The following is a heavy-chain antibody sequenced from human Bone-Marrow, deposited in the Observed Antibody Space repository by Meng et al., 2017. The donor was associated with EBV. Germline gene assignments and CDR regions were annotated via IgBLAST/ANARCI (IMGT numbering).Heavy chain of an antibody. J-gene: IGHJ4*02. Sequence: VQVVWAGAEGKKPGSSVKVSCKTYGGTFRSDASSWVRQAPGQGLEWMGGLIPMSDAPHYAQKFQGRVTITADESTSTHYMDLSGLRSEDTAVYYCASESGRGFTPDYWGQGTLVTVSS. D-gene: IGHD3-10*01. CDR2: LIPMSDAP. CDR3: ASESGRGFTPDY. CDR1: GGTFRSDA. V-gene: IGHV1-69*01.